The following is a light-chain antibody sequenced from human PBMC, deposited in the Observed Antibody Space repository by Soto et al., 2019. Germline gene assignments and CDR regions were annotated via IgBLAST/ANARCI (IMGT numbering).Light chain of an antibody. CDR3: SSITSRSTGSYV. V-gene: IGLV2-14*01. CDR1: SSDVGGYKY. CDR2: EVS. J-gene: IGLJ1*01. Sequence: QSALTQPASASGSPGQSITISCTGTSSDVGGYKYVSWYQQHPGNAPKLMIYEVSKRPSGVSNRVSGSKSGNTASLTLSGFRAEDEDEADCSSITSRSTGSYVFGTGTKLTVL.